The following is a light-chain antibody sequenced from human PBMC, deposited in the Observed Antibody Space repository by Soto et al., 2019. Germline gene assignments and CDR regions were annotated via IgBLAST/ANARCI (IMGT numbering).Light chain of an antibody. V-gene: IGKV2-28*01. CDR2: LAS. CDR1: QRXXHINGYNY. Sequence: DIVMTQSPLSLPVTPGEPSSISCRSCQRXXHINGYNYLDWYFQKPGQSPQLLIHLASNRASGVPVRFSGSGSGTDFTLNISSVEAEDVGLYYCMQGVQMPPITFGQGTRLEIK. CDR3: MQGVQMPPIT. J-gene: IGKJ5*01.